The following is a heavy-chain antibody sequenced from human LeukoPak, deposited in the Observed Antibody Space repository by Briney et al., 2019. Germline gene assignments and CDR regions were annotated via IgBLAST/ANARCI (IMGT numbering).Heavy chain of an antibody. V-gene: IGHV1-18*01. J-gene: IGHJ5*02. D-gene: IGHD4-17*01. CDR1: GYTFANYG. CDR3: ARAGAEVTKFIDP. CDR2: ISAKIGYT. Sequence: GASVKVSCKASGYTFANYGITWVRQAPGQGVEWMGWISAKIGYTNYAQKFQGRVTMTTDTSTNTGYMELRSLRSDDTAVYYCARAGAEVTKFIDPWGQGTLVIVSS.